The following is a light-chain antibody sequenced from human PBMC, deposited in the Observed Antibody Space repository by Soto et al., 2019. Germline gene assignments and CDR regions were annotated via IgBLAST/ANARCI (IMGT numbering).Light chain of an antibody. CDR3: QVWDRNSDHSV. CDR1: NIGRKS. CDR2: YDS. Sequence: SYELTQPPSVSVAPGETARITCGGNNIGRKSAHWYHQKPGQAPVLVIYYDSDRPSGIPERFSGSNSGNTATLTITRVEAGDEADYYCQVWDRNSDHSVFGGGTKLTVI. V-gene: IGLV3-21*01. J-gene: IGLJ2*01.